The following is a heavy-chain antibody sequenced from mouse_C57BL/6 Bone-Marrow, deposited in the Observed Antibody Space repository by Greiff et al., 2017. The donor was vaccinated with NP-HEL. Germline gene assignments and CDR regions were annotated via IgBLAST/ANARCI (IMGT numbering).Heavy chain of an antibody. CDR3: AGLYYGSSYPWFAY. J-gene: IGHJ3*01. Sequence: VQLQQSGPVLVKPGASVKMSCKASGYTFTDYYMNWVKQSHGKSLEWIGVINPYNGGTSYNQKFKGKATLTVDKSSSTAYMELNSLTSEDSAVYYCAGLYYGSSYPWFAYWGQGTLVTVSA. CDR2: INPYNGGT. V-gene: IGHV1-19*01. D-gene: IGHD1-1*01. CDR1: GYTFTDYY.